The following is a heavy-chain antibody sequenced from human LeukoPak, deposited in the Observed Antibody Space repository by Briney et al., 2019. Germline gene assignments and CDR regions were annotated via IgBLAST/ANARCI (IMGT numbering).Heavy chain of an antibody. CDR2: ISGSGGST. Sequence: GGSLRLSCAASEFTFSSYAMSWVRQAPGKGLEWVSAISGSGGSTYYADSVKGRFTISRDNSKNTLYLQMNSLRAEDTAVYYCAKVKDPFVVVPAAPFDYWGQGTLVTVSS. D-gene: IGHD2-2*01. V-gene: IGHV3-23*01. CDR3: AKVKDPFVVVPAAPFDY. CDR1: EFTFSSYA. J-gene: IGHJ4*02.